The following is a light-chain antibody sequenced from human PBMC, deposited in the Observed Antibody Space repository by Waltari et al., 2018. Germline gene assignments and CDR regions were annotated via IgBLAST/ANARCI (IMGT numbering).Light chain of an antibody. J-gene: IGKJ4*01. Sequence: ELVMTQSPATLSVSPGERATLSCRASQSVSSNLAWYQQKPSQAPRLLIYGASTRATGIPARFSGSGSGTEFTLTISSMQSEDFAVYYCQQYNNWPLAFGGGTEVEIK. V-gene: IGKV3-15*01. CDR2: GAS. CDR1: QSVSSN. CDR3: QQYNNWPLA.